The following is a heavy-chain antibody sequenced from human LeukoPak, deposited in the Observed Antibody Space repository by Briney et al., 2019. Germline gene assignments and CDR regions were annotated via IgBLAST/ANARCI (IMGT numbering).Heavy chain of an antibody. CDR1: GFRFSDYW. V-gene: IGHV3-11*04. J-gene: IGHJ4*02. Sequence: GGSLRLSCAASGFRFSDYWMSWVRQTPGKGLEWVSYISSSGSTIYYADSVKGRFTISRDNAKNSLYLQMNSLRAEDTAVYYCASQGIYCGGDCLVWGQGTLVTVSS. CDR3: ASQGIYCGGDCLV. D-gene: IGHD2-21*02. CDR2: ISSSGSTI.